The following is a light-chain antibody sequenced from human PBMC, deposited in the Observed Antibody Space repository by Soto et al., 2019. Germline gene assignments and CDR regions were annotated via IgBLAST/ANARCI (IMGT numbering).Light chain of an antibody. J-gene: IGKJ1*01. Sequence: IVLAQSAVTLSLSPWEGGTLSCRASQSVSSGYLAWYQQKPGQAPRLLIYDASSRATGIPDRFSGIGSGTNLPLTINRLETEDFAVYYCQQYGSSPTFGLGTKVDIK. CDR1: QSVSSGY. V-gene: IGKV3-20*01. CDR2: DAS. CDR3: QQYGSSPT.